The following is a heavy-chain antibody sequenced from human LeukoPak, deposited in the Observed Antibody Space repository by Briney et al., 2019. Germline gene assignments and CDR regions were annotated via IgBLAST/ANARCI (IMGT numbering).Heavy chain of an antibody. J-gene: IGHJ6*04. Sequence: PSETLSLTCAVYGGSFSGYYWSWIRQPPGKGLEWIGEINHSGSTNYNPSLKSRVTISVDTSKNQFSLKLSSVTAADTAVYYCARYVRQDQRRQRKMDVWGKGTTVTVSS. CDR2: INHSGST. D-gene: IGHD3-10*02. CDR1: GGSFSGYY. V-gene: IGHV4-34*01. CDR3: ARYVRQDQRRQRKMDV.